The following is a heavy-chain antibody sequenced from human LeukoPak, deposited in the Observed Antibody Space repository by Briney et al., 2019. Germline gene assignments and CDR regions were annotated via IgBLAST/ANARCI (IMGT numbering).Heavy chain of an antibody. CDR1: GGSISSYY. J-gene: IGHJ3*02. CDR2: IYYSGST. CDR3: ARGPPYDAFDI. Sequence: SETLSLTCTVSGGSISSYYWSWLRQPPGKGLEWIGYIYYSGSTNYNPSLKSRVTISVDTSKNQFSLKLSSVTAADTAVYYCARGPPYDAFDIWGQGTMVTVSS. V-gene: IGHV4-59*01.